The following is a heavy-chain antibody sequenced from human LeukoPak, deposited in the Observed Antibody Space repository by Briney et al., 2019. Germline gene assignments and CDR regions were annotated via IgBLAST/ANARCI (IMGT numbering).Heavy chain of an antibody. CDR1: GYTFTGYY. CDR3: ARTSYDLSFAFDI. V-gene: IGHV1-2*02. D-gene: IGHD3-22*01. CDR2: INPNSGGT. J-gene: IGHJ3*02. Sequence: GASVKVSCKASGYTFTGYYMHWVRQAPGQGLEWMGWINPNSGGTNYAQNFQGRVTMTRDTSITTAYMELSRLRSDDTAAYYCARTSYDLSFAFDIWGQGTMVTVSS.